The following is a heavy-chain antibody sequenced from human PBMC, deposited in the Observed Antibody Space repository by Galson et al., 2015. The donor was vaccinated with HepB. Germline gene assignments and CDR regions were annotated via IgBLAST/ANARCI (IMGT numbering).Heavy chain of an antibody. CDR2: INPSGGST. CDR3: ARVFMWGSLNAFDI. V-gene: IGHV1-46*01. CDR1: GYTFTSYY. J-gene: IGHJ3*02. D-gene: IGHD1-26*01. Sequence: SCAASGYTFTSYYMHWVRQAPGQGLEWMGIINPSGGSTSYAQKFQGRVTMTRDTSISTAYMELSRLRSDDTAVYYCARVFMWGSLNAFDIWGQGTMVTVSS.